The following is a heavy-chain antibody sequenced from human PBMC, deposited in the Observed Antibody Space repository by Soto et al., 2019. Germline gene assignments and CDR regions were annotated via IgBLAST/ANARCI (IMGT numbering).Heavy chain of an antibody. CDR1: GYTFTGYY. J-gene: IGHJ6*02. V-gene: IGHV1-2*02. Sequence: ASVKVSCKASGYTFTGYYMHWVRQAPGQGLEWMGWINPNSGGTNYAQKFQGRVTMTRDTSISTAYMELSRLRSDDTAVYYCAREGGGDCSSTSCYYYYGMDVWGQGTTVTVSS. CDR2: INPNSGGT. CDR3: AREGGGDCSSTSCYYYYGMDV. D-gene: IGHD2-2*03.